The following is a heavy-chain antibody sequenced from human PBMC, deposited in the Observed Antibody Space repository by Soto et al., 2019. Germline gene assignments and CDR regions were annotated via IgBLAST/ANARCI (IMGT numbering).Heavy chain of an antibody. Sequence: QVQLQQWGAGLLNPPETLSLTCAVYGGPFSGYYWSWIRQPPGKGLEWIGEINHSGTTNYNPSLKRRVTISVDTSKNHFSLKVTSVPAADTAVYYCARGSSVSSNLNHWVDPWGQGTLVTVSS. J-gene: IGHJ5*02. CDR1: GGPFSGYY. D-gene: IGHD1-1*01. V-gene: IGHV4-34*01. CDR3: ARGSSVSSNLNHWVDP. CDR2: INHSGTT.